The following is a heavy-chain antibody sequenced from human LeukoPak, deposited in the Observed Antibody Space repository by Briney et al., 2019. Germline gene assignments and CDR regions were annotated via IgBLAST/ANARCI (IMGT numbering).Heavy chain of an antibody. D-gene: IGHD4-23*01. CDR3: ARLTTVVTRQFDY. CDR2: IYSGGST. V-gene: IGHV3-53*01. J-gene: IGHJ4*02. Sequence: GGSLRLSCAASGFTVSSNYMSWVRQAPGKGLEWVSVIYSGGSTYYADSVKGRFTISRDNSKNTLYLQMNSLRAEDTAVYYCARLTTVVTRQFDYWGQGTLVTVSS. CDR1: GFTVSSNY.